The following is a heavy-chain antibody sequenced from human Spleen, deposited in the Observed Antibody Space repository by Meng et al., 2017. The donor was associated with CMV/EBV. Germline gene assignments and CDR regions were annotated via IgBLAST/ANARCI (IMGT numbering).Heavy chain of an antibody. J-gene: IGHJ4*02. D-gene: IGHD2-2*02. CDR3: ARAGLGYCSVTSCYNDY. CDR2: IKSKTDGGTT. V-gene: IGHV3-15*01. CDR1: GFTFSDAR. Sequence: GESLKISCAASGFTFSDARMNWVRQAPGKGLEWVGRIKSKTDGGTTDYAASVKGRFTISRDDSKNTLSLQMSSLRAEDTAMYYCARAGLGYCSVTSCYNDYWGQGTLVTVSS.